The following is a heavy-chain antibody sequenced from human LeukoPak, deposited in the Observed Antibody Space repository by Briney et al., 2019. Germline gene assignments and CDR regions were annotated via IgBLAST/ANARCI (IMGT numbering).Heavy chain of an antibody. Sequence: PGGSLRLSCAASGFTVSSNYMSWVRQVPGKGLEWVANIKQDGSEKYYVDSVKGRFTISRDNAKNSLYLQMNSLRAEDTAVYYCARDPLGGVGIWGFDYWGQGTLVTVSS. J-gene: IGHJ4*02. CDR1: GFTVSSNY. D-gene: IGHD2-21*01. V-gene: IGHV3-7*03. CDR3: ARDPLGGVGIWGFDY. CDR2: IKQDGSEK.